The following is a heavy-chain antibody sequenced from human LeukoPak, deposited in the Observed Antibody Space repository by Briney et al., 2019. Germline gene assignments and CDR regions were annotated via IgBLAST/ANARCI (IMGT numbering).Heavy chain of an antibody. CDR1: GFTFSSYG. V-gene: IGHV3-15*01. CDR3: TWTTVTTADY. J-gene: IGHJ4*02. D-gene: IGHD4-17*01. Sequence: PGRSLRLSCAASGFTFSSYGMHWVRQAPGKGLEWVGRIKSKTNGGTTDYAAPVKGRFTISRDDSKNTLYLQMNSLKTEDTAVYYCTWTTVTTADYWGQGTVVTVSS. CDR2: IKSKTNGGTT.